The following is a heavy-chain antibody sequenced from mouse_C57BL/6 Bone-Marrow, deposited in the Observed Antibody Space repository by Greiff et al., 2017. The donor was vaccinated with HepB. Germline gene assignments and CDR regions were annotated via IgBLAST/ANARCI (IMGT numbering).Heavy chain of an antibody. CDR1: GFTFSDFY. CDR3: ARDANYYGSSYRFAY. Sequence: EVKVVESGGGLVQSGRSLRLSCATSGFTFSDFYMEWVRQAPGKGLEWIAASRTKANDYTTEYSASVKGRFIVSRDTSQSILYLQMNALRAEDTAIYYCARDANYYGSSYRFAYWGQGTLVTVSA. J-gene: IGHJ3*01. D-gene: IGHD1-1*01. V-gene: IGHV7-1*01. CDR2: SRTKANDYTT.